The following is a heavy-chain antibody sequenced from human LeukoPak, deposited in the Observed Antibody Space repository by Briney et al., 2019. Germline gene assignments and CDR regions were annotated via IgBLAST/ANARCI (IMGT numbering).Heavy chain of an antibody. V-gene: IGHV4-39*01. Sequence: SENLSLTCTVSGGSISSSSYYWGWIRQPPGKGLEWIGSIYYSGSTYYNPSLKSRVTISVDTSKNQFSLKLSSVTAADTAVYYCARVQNGDYDSGWFDPWGQGTLVTVSS. D-gene: IGHD4-17*01. CDR3: ARVQNGDYDSGWFDP. J-gene: IGHJ5*02. CDR2: IYYSGST. CDR1: GGSISSSSYY.